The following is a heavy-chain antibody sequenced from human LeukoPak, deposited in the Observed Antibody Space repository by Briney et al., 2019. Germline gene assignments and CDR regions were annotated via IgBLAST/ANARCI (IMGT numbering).Heavy chain of an antibody. CDR3: ARDNYDFWSGYNGGNAFDI. Sequence: PSETLSLTCTVSGGSISSYYWSWIRQPPGKGLEWIGYIYYSGSTNYNPSLKSRVTISVDTSKNQFSLKLSSVTAADTAVYYCARDNYDFWSGYNGGNAFDIWGQGTMVTVSS. J-gene: IGHJ3*02. D-gene: IGHD3-3*01. CDR1: GGSISSYY. V-gene: IGHV4-59*01. CDR2: IYYSGST.